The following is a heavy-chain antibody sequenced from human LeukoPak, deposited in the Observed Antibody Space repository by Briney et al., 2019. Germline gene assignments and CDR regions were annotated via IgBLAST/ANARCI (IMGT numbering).Heavy chain of an antibody. Sequence: SETLPLTCTVSGGSISSYYWSWIRQPPGKGLEWIGYIYYSGSTNYNPSLKSRVTISVDTSKNQFSLKLSSVTAADTAVYYCARHPLVGNWFDPWGQGTLVTVSS. CDR1: GGSISSYY. D-gene: IGHD1-26*01. CDR3: ARHPLVGNWFDP. CDR2: IYYSGST. V-gene: IGHV4-59*08. J-gene: IGHJ5*02.